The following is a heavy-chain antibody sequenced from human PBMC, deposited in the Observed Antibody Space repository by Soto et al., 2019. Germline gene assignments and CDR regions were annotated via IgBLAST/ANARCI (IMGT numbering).Heavy chain of an antibody. V-gene: IGHV3-30*18. CDR1: GFTFSSYD. CDR3: AKPSGVDSSGWDFDY. CDR2: ILHDGSKR. J-gene: IGHJ4*02. Sequence: GGSLRLSCAASGFTFSSYDMHWVRQAPGKGLEWVSVILHDGSKRYYADSVKGRFTISRDNPKNTLYLQMNSLRVEDTAEYYCAKPSGVDSSGWDFDYWGQGPLVTVSS. D-gene: IGHD6-19*01.